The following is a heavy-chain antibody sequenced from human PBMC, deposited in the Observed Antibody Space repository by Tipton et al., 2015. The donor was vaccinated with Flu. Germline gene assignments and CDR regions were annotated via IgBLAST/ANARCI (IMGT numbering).Heavy chain of an antibody. D-gene: IGHD1-26*01. CDR1: GFAFSSYW. CDR3: AASGSYV. Sequence: SLRLSCVASGFAFSSYWMTWVRQAPGKGLEWVANIKQDGGEKYYVDSVKGRFTISRDNAKNSLFLQMNSLRAEDTAVYYCAASGSYVWGQGTLVTVSS. V-gene: IGHV3-7*01. J-gene: IGHJ4*02. CDR2: IKQDGGEK.